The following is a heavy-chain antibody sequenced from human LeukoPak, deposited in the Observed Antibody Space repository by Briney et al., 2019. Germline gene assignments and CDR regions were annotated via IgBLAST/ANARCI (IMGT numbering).Heavy chain of an antibody. Sequence: GGSLRLSCAASGFTFSSYGMHWVRQAPGKGLEWVAFIRYDGSNKYYADSVKGRFTISRDNSKNTLYLQMNSLRAEDTAAYYCAADIVVVVATPSGNVPWGQGTLVTVSS. V-gene: IGHV3-30*02. D-gene: IGHD2-15*01. J-gene: IGHJ5*02. CDR1: GFTFSSYG. CDR3: AADIVVVVATPSGNVP. CDR2: IRYDGSNK.